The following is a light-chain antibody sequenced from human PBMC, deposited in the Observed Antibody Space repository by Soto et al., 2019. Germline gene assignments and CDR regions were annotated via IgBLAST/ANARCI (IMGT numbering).Light chain of an antibody. CDR3: ATRDDSLSGHWL. V-gene: IGLV1-47*01. CDR1: SSNIGTNY. J-gene: IGLJ3*02. CDR2: RNN. Sequence: QSVLTQPPSASGTPGQRVTISCSGSSSNIGTNYVYWYQHLPGAAPKLLISRNNQRPSGVPDRFSGSKSGTSASLAISGLRSGDEADYYCATRDDSLSGHWLFGGGTKLPVL.